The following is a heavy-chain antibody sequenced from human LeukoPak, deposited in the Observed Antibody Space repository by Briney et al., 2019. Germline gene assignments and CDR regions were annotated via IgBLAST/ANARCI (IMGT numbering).Heavy chain of an antibody. J-gene: IGHJ6*03. CDR1: GYTFTNYG. Sequence: ASVKVSCKASGYTFTNYGISWVRQAPGQGLEWIGWISTYNGYTNYAQKLQGRVTMTTDTSTSTAYMELTSLRSDDTAVYYCARYTSGRLNPGFYHSYMDVWGKGTTVTVSS. V-gene: IGHV1-18*01. D-gene: IGHD6-19*01. CDR3: ARYTSGRLNPGFYHSYMDV. CDR2: ISTYNGYT.